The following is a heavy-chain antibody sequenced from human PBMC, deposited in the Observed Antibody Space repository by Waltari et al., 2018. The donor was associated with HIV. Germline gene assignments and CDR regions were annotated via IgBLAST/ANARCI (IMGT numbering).Heavy chain of an antibody. CDR3: ARRHSSEGILDY. V-gene: IGHV3-74*01. J-gene: IGHJ4*02. CDR2: INGEESRI. D-gene: IGHD6-19*01. CDR1: GLTSTNSW. Sequence: EVQLVESGGGLVQPGGSLRLSCVASGLTSTNSWMPWVRQGPGKGLVWVSRINGEESRILYADAVKGRFTISRDNARNTLYLQMNSLRAEDTAVYYCARRHSSEGILDYWGQGTLVTVSS.